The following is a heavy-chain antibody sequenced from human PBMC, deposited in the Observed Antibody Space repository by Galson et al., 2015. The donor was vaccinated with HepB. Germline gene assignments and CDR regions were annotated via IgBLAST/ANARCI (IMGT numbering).Heavy chain of an antibody. CDR3: ARAGYSSGWFGTSRAPGGDGDDAFDI. CDR1: GFTFSSYA. J-gene: IGHJ3*02. CDR2: ISYDGSNK. V-gene: IGHV3-30-3*01. D-gene: IGHD6-19*01. Sequence: SLRLSCAASGFTFSSYAMHWVRQAPGKGLEWVAVISYDGSNKYYADSVKGRFTISRDNSKNTLYLQMNSLRAEDTAVYYCARAGYSSGWFGTSRAPGGDGDDAFDIWSQGTMVTVSS.